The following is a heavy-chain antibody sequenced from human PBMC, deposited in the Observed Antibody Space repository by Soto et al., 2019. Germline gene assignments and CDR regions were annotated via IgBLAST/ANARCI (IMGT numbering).Heavy chain of an antibody. CDR2: IIPIFGTA. D-gene: IGHD2-2*01. CDR1: GGTFSSYA. CDR3: ARDSGGKVVPAAPPDY. V-gene: IGHV1-69*13. Sequence: GASVKVSCKASGGTFSSYAISWVRQAPGQGLEWMGGIIPIFGTANYAQKFQGRVTITADESTSTAYMELSSLRSEDTAVYYCARDSGGKVVPAAPPDYWGQGTLVTVSS. J-gene: IGHJ4*02.